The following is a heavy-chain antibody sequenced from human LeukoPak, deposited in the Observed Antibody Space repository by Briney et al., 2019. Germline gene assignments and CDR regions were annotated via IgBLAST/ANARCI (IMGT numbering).Heavy chain of an antibody. CDR1: GFMFSQHT. J-gene: IGHJ4*02. D-gene: IGHD3-10*01. CDR3: AKSDCASDGCKLLNY. V-gene: IGHV3-23*01. CDR2: ISGRGDAT. Sequence: GGSLRLSCAVSGFMFSQHTMSWVRQAPGERLEWVSSISGRGDATRYADSVMGRSTISRDNAKNTLSLPMNSRRAEDTAVYYCAKSDCASDGCKLLNYWGQGTLVTVSS.